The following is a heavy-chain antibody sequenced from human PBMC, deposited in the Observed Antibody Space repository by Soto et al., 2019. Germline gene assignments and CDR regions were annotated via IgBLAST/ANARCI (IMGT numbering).Heavy chain of an antibody. CDR1: GFTFSNYW. V-gene: IGHV3-7*01. CDR3: ATDVAYDDFEGRMEN. Sequence: EVQLVESGGGLVQPGGSLRLSCAVSGFTFSNYWMTWVRQAPGKGLEWVANIKQDGTEKSYVDSVRGRFTISRDNAKNSLYLHMNRLRVEDTAVYYCATDVAYDDFEGRMENWGQGTLVTVSS. D-gene: IGHD3-3*01. J-gene: IGHJ4*02. CDR2: IKQDGTEK.